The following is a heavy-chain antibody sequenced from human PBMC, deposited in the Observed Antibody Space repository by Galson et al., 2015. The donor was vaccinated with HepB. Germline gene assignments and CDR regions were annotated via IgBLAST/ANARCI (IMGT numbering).Heavy chain of an antibody. CDR3: APVTKRGDFDY. V-gene: IGHV3-30*03. Sequence: SLRLSCATSGFTFSSYWMSWVRQAPGKGLEWVAVISYDGSNKYYADSVKGRFTISRDNSKNTLYLQMNSLRAEDTAVYYCAPVTKRGDFDYWGQGTLVTVSS. CDR2: ISYDGSNK. J-gene: IGHJ4*02. D-gene: IGHD4-17*01. CDR1: GFTFSSYW.